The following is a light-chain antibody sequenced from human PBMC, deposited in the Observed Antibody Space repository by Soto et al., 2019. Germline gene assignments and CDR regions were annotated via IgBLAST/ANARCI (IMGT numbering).Light chain of an antibody. CDR3: QQYNRYYT. CDR2: KAS. Sequence: DIQMTQSPSTLSASVGDRVTITCRASQSIDSWLAWYQQKPGKAPKLLIYKASSLESGVPSRFSGSGSGTEFTLTISSLQPDDSASYYCQQYNRYYTFGQGTKLEIK. CDR1: QSIDSW. J-gene: IGKJ2*01. V-gene: IGKV1-5*03.